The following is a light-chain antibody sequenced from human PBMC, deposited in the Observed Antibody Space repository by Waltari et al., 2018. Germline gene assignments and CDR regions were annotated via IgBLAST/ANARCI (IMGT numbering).Light chain of an antibody. J-gene: IGKJ2*03. CDR1: QSVSST. CDR2: DAS. CDR3: QQYNDWYS. Sequence: EKVMTQSPATLSVSPGAVVTLSCRASQSVSSTVAWYQHRPGQAPRLLIYDASTRASGIPARFSGSWSGTEFALTISGLQSEDFALYYCQQYNDWYSFGQGTKLEIK. V-gene: IGKV3-15*01.